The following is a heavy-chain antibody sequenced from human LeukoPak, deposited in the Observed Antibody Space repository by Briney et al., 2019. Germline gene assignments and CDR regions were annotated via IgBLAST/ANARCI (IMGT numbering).Heavy chain of an antibody. Sequence: SETLSLTCAVYGGSFSGYHWSWIRQPPGKGLEWIGEINHSGSTNYNPSLKSRVTISVDTSKNQFSLKLSSVTAADTAVYYCARRRNWNYRAFDIWGQGTMVTVSS. D-gene: IGHD1-7*01. J-gene: IGHJ3*02. CDR3: ARRRNWNYRAFDI. CDR2: INHSGST. V-gene: IGHV4-34*01. CDR1: GGSFSGYH.